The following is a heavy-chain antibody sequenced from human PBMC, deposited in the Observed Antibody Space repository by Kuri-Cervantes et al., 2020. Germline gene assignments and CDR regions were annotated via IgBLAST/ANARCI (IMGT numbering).Heavy chain of an antibody. CDR1: GFSLSNARMG. V-gene: IGHV2-26*01. CDR2: IFSNDEK. CDR3: AHSFPVGRSSSSQYNWFDP. D-gene: IGHD6-6*01. Sequence: SGPTLVKPTETLTLTCTVSGFSLSNARMGVSWIRQPPGKALEWLAHIFSNDEKSYSTSLKSRLTISKDTSKNQVVLTMTNMDPVDTATYYCAHSFPVGRSSSSQYNWFDPWGQGTLVTVSS. J-gene: IGHJ5*02.